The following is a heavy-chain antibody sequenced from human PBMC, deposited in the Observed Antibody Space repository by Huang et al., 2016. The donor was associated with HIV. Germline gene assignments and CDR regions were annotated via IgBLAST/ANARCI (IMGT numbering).Heavy chain of an antibody. V-gene: IGHV4-39*01. J-gene: IGHJ5*02. CDR2: IYYSGNP. D-gene: IGHD4-4*01. CDR3: ARLLVYSVNWFDP. Sequence: QVQLQESGPGLVKPSETLSLTCTVSGGSISSSTYYGGWIRQPPGKGLEWIGSIYYSGNPYYNPSLKSRVTISADTSKNQFSLRRSSVTAADTAIYYCARLLVYSVNWFDPWGQGTLVTVSS. CDR1: GGSISSSTYY.